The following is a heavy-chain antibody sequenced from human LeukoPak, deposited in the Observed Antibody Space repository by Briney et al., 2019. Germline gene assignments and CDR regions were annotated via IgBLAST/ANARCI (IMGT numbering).Heavy chain of an antibody. D-gene: IGHD3-22*01. CDR2: ISNDGSDK. Sequence: PGRSLRLSCAASGFPFSSYGMHWVRQAPGKGLGWVGVISNDGSDKYYADSVKGRFTISRDSSKNTVYLQMNSLRAEDTAVYYCAKINYYESSGYLDYWGQGTLVTVSS. CDR1: GFPFSSYG. V-gene: IGHV3-30*18. CDR3: AKINYYESSGYLDY. J-gene: IGHJ4*02.